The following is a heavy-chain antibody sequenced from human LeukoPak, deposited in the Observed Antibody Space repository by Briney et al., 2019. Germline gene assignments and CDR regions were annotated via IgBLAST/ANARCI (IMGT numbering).Heavy chain of an antibody. CDR3: ARARRRVGSSTSCSARCGMDV. CDR2: INHSGST. V-gene: IGHV4-34*01. Sequence: PSETLSLTCAVYGGSFSGYYWSWIRQPPGKGLEWFGEINHSGSTNYNPSLKSRVTISVDTSKNQFSLKLSSETAADTAVYYCARARRRVGSSTSCSARCGMDVWGQGTTVTVSS. J-gene: IGHJ6*02. CDR1: GGSFSGYY. D-gene: IGHD2-2*01.